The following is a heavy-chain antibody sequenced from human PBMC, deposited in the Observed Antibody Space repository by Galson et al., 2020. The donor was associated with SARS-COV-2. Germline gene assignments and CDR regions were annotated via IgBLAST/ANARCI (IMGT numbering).Heavy chain of an antibody. J-gene: IGHJ4*02. CDR1: GFTFDDYG. Sequence: GGSLRLSCAAFGFTFDDYGMHWVRQAPGKGLEWVSVISWNSGRIDYADSVKGRFTISRDNAKSSLYLQMNSLRSEDTALYYCAKDRRSLDYGDLHLDNWGQGTLVTVSS. D-gene: IGHD4-17*01. CDR3: AKDRRSLDYGDLHLDN. CDR2: ISWNSGRI. V-gene: IGHV3-9*01.